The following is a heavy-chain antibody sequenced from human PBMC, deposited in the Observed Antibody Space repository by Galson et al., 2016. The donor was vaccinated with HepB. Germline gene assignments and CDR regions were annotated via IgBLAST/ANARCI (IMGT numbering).Heavy chain of an antibody. Sequence: SLRLSCAASGFTFGSYALNWVRQAPGKGLEWVALISHDGSKNYYADSVKGRFTISGDNSKNTVYLQMDGLRVEDTSVYYCARPLRRLRSGEIGLDYHYALELWGQGTTVIVSS. J-gene: IGHJ6*02. CDR1: GFTFGSYA. CDR3: ARPLRRLRSGEIGLDYHYALEL. D-gene: IGHD3-10*01. V-gene: IGHV3-30-3*01. CDR2: ISHDGSKN.